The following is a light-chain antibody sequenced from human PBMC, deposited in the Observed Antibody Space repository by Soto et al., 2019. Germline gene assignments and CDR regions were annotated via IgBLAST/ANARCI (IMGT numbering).Light chain of an antibody. V-gene: IGKV3-15*01. J-gene: IGKJ2*01. Sequence: EIVMTQSPATLSVSPGERATLSCRASQSVSSNLAWYQQKPGQAPRLLIYGASTRATGIPARFSGSGSGTEFTLTISSLQSEDSAVYYCQQYNNWPRHTFGQGTKLEIK. CDR2: GAS. CDR1: QSVSSN. CDR3: QQYNNWPRHT.